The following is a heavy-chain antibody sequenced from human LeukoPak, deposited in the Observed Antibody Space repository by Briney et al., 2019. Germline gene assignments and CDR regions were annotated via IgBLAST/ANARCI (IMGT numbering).Heavy chain of an antibody. CDR2: ISYDGSNK. D-gene: IGHD5-12*01. V-gene: IGHV3-30*18. J-gene: IGHJ4*02. CDR1: GFTFSSYG. Sequence: GGSLRLSCAASGFTFSSYGMHWVRQAPGKGLEWVAVISYDGSNKYYADSVKGRFTISRDNSKNTVYLQMNSLRVEDTGVYHCVKDYTWHPALSVFNCWGQGTLVTVPS. CDR3: VKDYTWHPALSVFNC.